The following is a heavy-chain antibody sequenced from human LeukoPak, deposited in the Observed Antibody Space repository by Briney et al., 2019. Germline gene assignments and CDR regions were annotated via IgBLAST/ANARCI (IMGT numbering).Heavy chain of an antibody. CDR2: IFYTGTT. CDR3: ASEVKAAAVT. D-gene: IGHD6-13*01. V-gene: IGHV4-39*01. J-gene: IGHJ4*02. CDR1: GDSIRNNNYH. Sequence: SETPFLTCTVSGDSIRNNNYHWAWVRQPPGKGLEWIGSIFYTGTTYYKPSLKSRVTISVDTSKNQFSLKQTSVTATDTAVYYCASEVKAAAVTWGQGTLVTVSS.